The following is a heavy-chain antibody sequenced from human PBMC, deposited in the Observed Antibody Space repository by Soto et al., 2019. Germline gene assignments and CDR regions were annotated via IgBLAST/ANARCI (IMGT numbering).Heavy chain of an antibody. J-gene: IGHJ1*01. V-gene: IGHV1-8*01. CDR1: VYTITNYD. CDR3: AREGIALLHH. Sequence: ASVKVCCKASVYTITNYDINWVRQATGQGLEWMGWMNPNSGNTGYAQKFQGRVTMTRSTSKSTAYMELSSLRSEDTAVYYCAREGIALLHHSGQGTLVTVSS. CDR2: MNPNSGNT. D-gene: IGHD2-15*01.